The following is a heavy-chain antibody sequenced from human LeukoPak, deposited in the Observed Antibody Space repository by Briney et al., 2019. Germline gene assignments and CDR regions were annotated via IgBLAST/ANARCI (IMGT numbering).Heavy chain of an antibody. D-gene: IGHD3-10*01. CDR1: EFTFSSYG. CDR3: AKNADYYGSGSYAQGYYGMDV. CDR2: ISYDGSNE. Sequence: GGSLRLSCAASEFTFSSYGIHWVRQAPGKGLEWVAVISYDGSNEYYADSVKGRFTISRDNSKNTLYLQMNSLRAEDTAVYYCAKNADYYGSGSYAQGYYGMDVWGKGTTVTVSS. J-gene: IGHJ6*04. V-gene: IGHV3-30*18.